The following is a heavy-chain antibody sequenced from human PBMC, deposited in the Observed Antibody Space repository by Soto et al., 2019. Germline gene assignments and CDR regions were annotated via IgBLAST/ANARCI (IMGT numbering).Heavy chain of an antibody. Sequence: GGSLRLSCAASGFTFSSYGMHWVRQAPGKGLEWVAVIWYDGSNKYYADSVKGRFTISRDNSKNTLYLQMNSLRAEDTAVYYCARDWMSYCGGDCYSDYWGQGTLVTVS. CDR3: ARDWMSYCGGDCYSDY. V-gene: IGHV3-33*01. CDR2: IWYDGSNK. D-gene: IGHD2-21*02. CDR1: GFTFSSYG. J-gene: IGHJ4*02.